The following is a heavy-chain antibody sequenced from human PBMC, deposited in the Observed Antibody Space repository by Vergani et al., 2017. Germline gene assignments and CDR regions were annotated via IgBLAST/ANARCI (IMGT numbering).Heavy chain of an antibody. CDR2: IIPIFCTA. Sequence: QVQLVQSGAEVKKPGSSVKVSCKASGGTFSSYAISWVRQAPGQGREWMGGIIPIFCTANYAPKFQGRVTITTDESTRPAYTELSSLRSDVRAVNYCVRAGNWNFDYWGQGTLVTVSS. J-gene: IGHJ4*02. V-gene: IGHV1-69*05. CDR3: VRAGNWNFDY. CDR1: GGTFSSYA. D-gene: IGHD1-1*01.